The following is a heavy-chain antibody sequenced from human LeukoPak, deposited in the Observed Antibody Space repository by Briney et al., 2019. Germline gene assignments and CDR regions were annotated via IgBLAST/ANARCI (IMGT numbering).Heavy chain of an antibody. D-gene: IGHD1-26*01. Sequence: SETLSLTCGVYGGSFSGYSWNWIRQSPGKGLEWIADINYTGDTATGTTNYSPSLGSRVTISVGTSKNQFSLHLSSVTAADTGVYYCARGFSAFWEFDYWGQGTLVTVSS. CDR3: ARGFSAFWEFDY. CDR1: GGSFSGYS. V-gene: IGHV4-34*01. J-gene: IGHJ4*02. CDR2: INYTGDTATGTT.